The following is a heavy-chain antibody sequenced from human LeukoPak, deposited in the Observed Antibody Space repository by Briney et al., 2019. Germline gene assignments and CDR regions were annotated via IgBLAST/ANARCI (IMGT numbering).Heavy chain of an antibody. Sequence: PSETLSLTCAVYGGSFSGYYWSWIRQPPGKGLEWIGEINHSGSTNYNPSLKSRVTISVGTSKNQFSLKLSSVTAADTAVYYCARGRSSSSLDYWGQGTLVTVSS. CDR1: GGSFSGYY. CDR3: ARGRSSSSLDY. J-gene: IGHJ4*02. D-gene: IGHD6-6*01. CDR2: INHSGST. V-gene: IGHV4-34*01.